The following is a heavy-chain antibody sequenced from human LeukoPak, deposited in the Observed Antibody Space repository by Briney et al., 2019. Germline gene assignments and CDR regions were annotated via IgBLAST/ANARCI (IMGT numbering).Heavy chain of an antibody. CDR3: ARDVQVATIYPLDY. CDR2: ISSSSSYI. V-gene: IGHV3-21*01. J-gene: IGHJ4*02. CDR1: GFTFSSYA. D-gene: IGHD5-12*01. Sequence: PGGSLRLSCAASGFTFSSYAMSWVRQAPGKGLEWVSSISSSSSYIYYADSVKGRFTISRDNARNSLFLQTNSLRAEDTAVYYCARDVQVATIYPLDYWGQGTLVTVSS.